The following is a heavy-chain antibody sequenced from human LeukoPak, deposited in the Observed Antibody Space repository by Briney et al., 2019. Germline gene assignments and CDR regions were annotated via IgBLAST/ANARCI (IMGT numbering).Heavy chain of an antibody. Sequence: GGSLRLSCSASGFTFSSHVMHWVRQAPGKGLEYVSAISSNGGSTDYADSVKGRSTISRDNSKNTLYLQMSSLRAEDTAVYYCVKGGDYYGSGSYGWVDYWGQGTLVTVSS. CDR1: GFTFSSHV. J-gene: IGHJ4*02. CDR3: VKGGDYYGSGSYGWVDY. D-gene: IGHD3-10*01. V-gene: IGHV3-64D*09. CDR2: ISSNGGST.